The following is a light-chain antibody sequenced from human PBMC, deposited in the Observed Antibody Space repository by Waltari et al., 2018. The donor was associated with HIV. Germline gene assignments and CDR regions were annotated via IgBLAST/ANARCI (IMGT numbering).Light chain of an antibody. V-gene: IGLV3-21*04. CDR2: YDS. Sequence: SYVLTQPPSVSVAPGKTARITCGGNNIGSKSVHWYQQKPGQPPVLVIYYDSDRPSGIPERFSGSNSGNTATLTISRVEAGDEADYYCQVWDSSSDHPVFGTGTKVTVL. J-gene: IGLJ1*01. CDR1: NIGSKS. CDR3: QVWDSSSDHPV.